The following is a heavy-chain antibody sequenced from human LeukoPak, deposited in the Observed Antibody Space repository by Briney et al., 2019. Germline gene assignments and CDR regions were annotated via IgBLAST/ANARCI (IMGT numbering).Heavy chain of an antibody. D-gene: IGHD2-15*01. Sequence: PSETLALTCSVSGGSIGSSSYYWGWIRQSPGTGLQWIGSMYYRGTTYENSSLKSRLTLSIDTSNNQFSLKLTSVTAADTAVYYCAREYSRSVVAGSRPDLWGQGLLVTVSS. V-gene: IGHV4-39*02. J-gene: IGHJ4*02. CDR3: AREYSRSVVAGSRPDL. CDR1: GGSIGSSSYY. CDR2: MYYRGTT.